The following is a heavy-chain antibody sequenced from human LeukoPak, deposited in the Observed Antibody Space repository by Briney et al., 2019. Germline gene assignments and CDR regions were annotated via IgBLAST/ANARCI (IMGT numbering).Heavy chain of an antibody. CDR3: ARDFPARDWFFDL. CDR2: INANTGNP. V-gene: IGHV7-4-1*02. J-gene: IGHJ2*01. CDR1: GYTFTGHY. Sequence: ASVKVSCKASGYTFTGHYIHWVRQAPGQGLEYMGWINANTGNPTYAQGFTGRFVFSLDTSVSTAYLQISSLKAEDTAVYYCARDFPARDWFFDLWGRGTPVTVSS.